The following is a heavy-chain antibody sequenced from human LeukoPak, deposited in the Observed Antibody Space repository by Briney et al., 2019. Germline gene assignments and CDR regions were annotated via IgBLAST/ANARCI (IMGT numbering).Heavy chain of an antibody. CDR2: IKLNGSVN. V-gene: IGHV3-7*01. D-gene: IGHD3-10*01. Sequence: QAGRSLRLSCAGSGFTFSNYLMSSARHAPGKGLEWVANIKLNGSVNYNVDSVTGRFTISRAHAQKSLYLHMNSLRAEDTAVYYCARHYASGSYWGYHYYMDVWGKGTTVTVSS. CDR3: ARHYASGSYWGYHYYMDV. CDR1: GFTFSNYL. J-gene: IGHJ6*03.